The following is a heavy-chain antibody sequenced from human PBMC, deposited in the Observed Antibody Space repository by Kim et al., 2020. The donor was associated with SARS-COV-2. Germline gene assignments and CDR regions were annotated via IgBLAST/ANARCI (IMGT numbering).Heavy chain of an antibody. V-gene: IGHV4-39*01. Sequence: PSLKSRVTISVDTSKNQFSLKLSSVTAADTAVYYCARRMWGVAGSNWFDPWGQGTLVTVSS. CDR3: ARRMWGVAGSNWFDP. J-gene: IGHJ5*02. D-gene: IGHD6-19*01.